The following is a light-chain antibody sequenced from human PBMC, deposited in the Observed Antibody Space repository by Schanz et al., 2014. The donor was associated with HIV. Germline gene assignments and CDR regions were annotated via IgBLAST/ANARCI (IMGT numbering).Light chain of an antibody. V-gene: IGKV3-20*01. CDR3: QQYGSFFS. Sequence: EIVLTQSPVILSLSPGERATLSCGASQRLSSSYLAWYQQKRDQPPRLVIYATSTRAAGIPDRFSGTGSGTDFTLTISSLEPEDFAVYYCQQYGSFFSFGGGTKVEI. CDR2: ATS. J-gene: IGKJ4*01. CDR1: QRLSSSY.